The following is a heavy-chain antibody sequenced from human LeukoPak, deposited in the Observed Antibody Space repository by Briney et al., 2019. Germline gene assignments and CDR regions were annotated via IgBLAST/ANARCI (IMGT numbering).Heavy chain of an antibody. CDR2: VSPDGRNS. CDR1: GFTFGNYD. J-gene: IGHJ6*02. Sequence: GGSLRLSCAVSGFTFGNYDMYWVRQAPGKGLEWVVVVSPDGRNSEWADSWKGRFTISRDNAKNSLYLQMNSLRAEDTAVYYCARGHYGLDVWGQGTTVTVSS. CDR3: ARGHYGLDV. V-gene: IGHV3-30*03.